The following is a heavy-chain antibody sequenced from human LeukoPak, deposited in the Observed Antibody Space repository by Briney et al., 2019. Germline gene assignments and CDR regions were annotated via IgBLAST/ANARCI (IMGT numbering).Heavy chain of an antibody. V-gene: IGHV3-21*04. CDR2: ISTSSSYI. J-gene: IGHJ4*02. CDR1: GFIFSSYN. D-gene: IGHD6-19*01. Sequence: GGSLRLSCAASGFIFSSYNMNWVRQAPGKGLEWVSSISTSSSYIYYADSVKGRFTISRDNAKNSLYLQMNSLRAEDTAVYYCAKVRTSGWSPFDYWGQGTLVTVSS. CDR3: AKVRTSGWSPFDY.